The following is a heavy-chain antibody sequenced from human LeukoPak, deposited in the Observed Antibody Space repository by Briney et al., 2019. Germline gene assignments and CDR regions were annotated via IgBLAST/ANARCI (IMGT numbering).Heavy chain of an antibody. CDR2: INPSGGST. J-gene: IGHJ3*02. CDR1: GYTFTSYY. D-gene: IGHD6-19*01. V-gene: IGHV1-46*01. CDR3: AREISSGWEAGATPRFDAFDI. Sequence: VASVKVSCKASGYTFTSYYMHWVRQAPGQGLEWMGIINPSGGSTSYAQKFQGRVTMTRDMSTSTVYMELSSLRSEDTAVYYCAREISSGWEAGATPRFDAFDIWGQGTMVTVSS.